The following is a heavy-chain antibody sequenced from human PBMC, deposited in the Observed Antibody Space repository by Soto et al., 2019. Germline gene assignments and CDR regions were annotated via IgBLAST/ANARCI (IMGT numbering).Heavy chain of an antibody. Sequence: QIQLVQSGAEVKKPGASVKVSCKASGYTFTSYGISWVRQAPGQGLEWMGWISAYNGNTNYAQKLQGRVTMTTDTSTSTAYMELRSLRSDDTAVYYCARDPSMVRGVIDYYYCGMDVWGQGTTVTVSS. CDR2: ISAYNGNT. V-gene: IGHV1-18*04. CDR3: ARDPSMVRGVIDYYYCGMDV. D-gene: IGHD3-10*01. CDR1: GYTFTSYG. J-gene: IGHJ6*02.